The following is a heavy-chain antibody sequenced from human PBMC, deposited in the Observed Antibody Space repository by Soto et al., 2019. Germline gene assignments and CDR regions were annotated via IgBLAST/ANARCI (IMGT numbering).Heavy chain of an antibody. D-gene: IGHD3-10*01. CDR3: ARDRFFGSASSNNRYSYFYGMDV. V-gene: IGHV3-53*01. CDR2: IYSGGTT. J-gene: IGHJ6*02. Sequence: PGGSLRLSCAASGFTVSNNYMSWVRQAPGKGLEWVSHIYSGGTTYYTDSVKGRFTISRDNSKNTLYLHMNSLRVEDTAVYYCARDRFFGSASSNNRYSYFYGMDVWGQGTTVTVSS. CDR1: GFTVSNNY.